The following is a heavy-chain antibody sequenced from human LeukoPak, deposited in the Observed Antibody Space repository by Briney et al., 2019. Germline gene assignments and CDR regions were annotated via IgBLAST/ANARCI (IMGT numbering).Heavy chain of an antibody. D-gene: IGHD4/OR15-4a*01. CDR3: ARGRRIVVLPGREYFDL. J-gene: IGHJ2*01. CDR2: IYYAGST. Sequence: KPSETLSLTCNVSGDSISSSSYYWSWIRVPPGKGLEWIGSIYYAGSTYYNPSLKSRVTLSVDTSTNHFSLNIKSVTAADTAMYYCARGRRIVVLPGREYFDLWGRGTLVTVSS. CDR1: GDSISSSSYY. V-gene: IGHV4-39*02.